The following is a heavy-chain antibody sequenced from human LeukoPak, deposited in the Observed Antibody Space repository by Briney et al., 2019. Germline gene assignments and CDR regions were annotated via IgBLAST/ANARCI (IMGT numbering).Heavy chain of an antibody. Sequence: PSETLSLTCAVSGGSISSYYWNWIRQAPGQGPEWIGYGHYSGNTKYNPPLKSRVTISVVTSKNQFSLRLSSVTAADTAVYFCAKWASDNRAFDLWGQGTLVTVSS. D-gene: IGHD2-8*01. V-gene: IGHV4-59*08. CDR2: GHYSGNT. J-gene: IGHJ4*02. CDR1: GGSISSYY. CDR3: AKWASDNRAFDL.